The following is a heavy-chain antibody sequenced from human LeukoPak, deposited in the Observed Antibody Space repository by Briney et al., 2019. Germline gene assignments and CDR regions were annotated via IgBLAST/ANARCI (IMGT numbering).Heavy chain of an antibody. CDR1: GGSISSYY. CDR2: ISTSGST. Sequence: SQTLSLTCTVSGGSISSYYWSWIRQPAGEGLESIGHISTSGSTIYNPSLKSRVTMSVDTSKNQFSLKLSSVTAADTAVYYCARVRYSDSSVLTRKRSYYFDYWGQGTLVTVSS. D-gene: IGHD3-22*01. J-gene: IGHJ4*02. CDR3: ARVRYSDSSVLTRKRSYYFDY. V-gene: IGHV4-4*07.